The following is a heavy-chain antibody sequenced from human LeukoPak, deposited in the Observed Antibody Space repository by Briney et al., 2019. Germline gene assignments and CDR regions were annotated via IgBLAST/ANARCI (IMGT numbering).Heavy chain of an antibody. CDR3: ATEHWGPNS. Sequence: GGSLRLSCAASGFTFSAYWMTWVRQAPGKGLEWVTIINEAGSLKYYVDSVKGRFTISRDNAKNSLFLQMSSLRGEDTALYYCATEHWGPNSWGQGTLVTVSS. J-gene: IGHJ4*02. CDR1: GFTFSAYW. V-gene: IGHV3-7*01. D-gene: IGHD3-16*01. CDR2: INEAGSLK.